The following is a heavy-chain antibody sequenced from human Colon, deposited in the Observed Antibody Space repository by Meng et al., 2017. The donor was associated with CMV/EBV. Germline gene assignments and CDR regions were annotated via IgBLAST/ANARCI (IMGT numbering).Heavy chain of an antibody. CDR1: GFGFSNYV. CDR3: ARDRTGSGMDV. CDR2: IISDGRT. V-gene: IGHV3-23*01. J-gene: IGHJ6*02. Sequence: LSLTCAASGFGFSNYVMTWVRQGPGKGLEWVSTIISDGRTFYADSVKGRFTISRDDSSNTLFLQMNNLRAEDTAVYYCARDRTGSGMDVWGQGTTVTVSS. D-gene: IGHD1-1*01.